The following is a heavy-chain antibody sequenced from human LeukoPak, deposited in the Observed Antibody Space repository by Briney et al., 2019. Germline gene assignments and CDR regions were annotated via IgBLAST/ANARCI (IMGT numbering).Heavy chain of an antibody. CDR3: ARDLVIVVVPAAIETNWFDP. D-gene: IGHD2-2*03. CDR1: GGSISSYY. CDR2: IYTSGST. Sequence: SETLSLTCTVSGGSISSYYWSWIRQPAGKGLEWIGRIYTSGSTNYNPSLKSRVTMSVDTSKNQFSLKLSSVTAADTAVSYCARDLVIVVVPAAIETNWFDPWGQGTLVTVSS. V-gene: IGHV4-4*07. J-gene: IGHJ5*02.